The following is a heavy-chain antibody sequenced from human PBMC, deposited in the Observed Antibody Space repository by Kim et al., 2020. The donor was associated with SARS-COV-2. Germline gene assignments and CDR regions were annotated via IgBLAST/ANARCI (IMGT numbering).Heavy chain of an antibody. CDR1: GFTFSSYS. J-gene: IGHJ4*02. V-gene: IGHV3-48*02. CDR3: ARDSYYDSSGGYFDY. CDR2: ISSSSSTI. Sequence: GGSLRLSCAASGFTFSSYSMNWVRQAPGKGLEWVSYISSSSSTIYYADSVKGRFTISRDNAKNSLYLQMNSLRDEDTAVYYCARDSYYDSSGGYFDYWGQGTLVTVSS. D-gene: IGHD3-22*01.